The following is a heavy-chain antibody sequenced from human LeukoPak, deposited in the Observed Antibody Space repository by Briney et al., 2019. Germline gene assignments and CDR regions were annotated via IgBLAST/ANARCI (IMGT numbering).Heavy chain of an antibody. CDR3: ARSPHILTGENFDY. V-gene: IGHV1-2*02. J-gene: IGHJ4*02. CDR2: INPNHGDT. D-gene: IGHD3-9*01. Sequence: ASVKVSCKASGYTFTGYYMHWVRQARGQGLEWMGWINPNHGDTNYAQKFQDRVSMTRDTSISTAYMHLSRLRSADTAVYYCARSPHILTGENFDYWGQGTLLTVSS. CDR1: GYTFTGYY.